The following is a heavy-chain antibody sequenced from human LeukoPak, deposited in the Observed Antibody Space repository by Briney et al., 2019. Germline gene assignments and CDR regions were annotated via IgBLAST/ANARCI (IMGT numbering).Heavy chain of an antibody. CDR3: ARVAKERVGGVYYFDY. J-gene: IGHJ4*02. CDR1: GFTFSDYD. Sequence: GGSLRLSCAASGFTFSDYDMHWVRQATGKGLECVSAIGTAGDTYYTGSVKGRFTISRENAKNSLYLQMNSLRAGDTAVYYCARVAKERVGGVYYFDYWGQGTLVTVSS. CDR2: IGTAGDT. V-gene: IGHV3-13*01. D-gene: IGHD1-1*01.